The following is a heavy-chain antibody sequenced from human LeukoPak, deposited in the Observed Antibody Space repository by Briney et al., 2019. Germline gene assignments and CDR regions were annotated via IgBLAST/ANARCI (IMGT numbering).Heavy chain of an antibody. CDR2: IYYSGST. CDR3: ARYVGEYSSSWYYFDY. D-gene: IGHD6-13*01. CDR1: GDSISSSRSY. V-gene: IGHV4-61*05. J-gene: IGHJ4*02. Sequence: RASETLSLTCTVSGDSISSSRSYWGWIRQPPVKGLEWIGYIYYSGSTNYNPSLKSRVTISVDTSKNQFSLKLGSVTAADTAVYYCARYVGEYSSSWYYFDYWGQGTLVTVSS.